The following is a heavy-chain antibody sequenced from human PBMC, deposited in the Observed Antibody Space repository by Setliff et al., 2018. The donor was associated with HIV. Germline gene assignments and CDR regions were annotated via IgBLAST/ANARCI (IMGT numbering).Heavy chain of an antibody. CDR2: ISSSGSTI. CDR3: ASTGLLLPRFGASYYYYGMDV. V-gene: IGHV3-48*03. D-gene: IGHD3-10*01. Sequence: GGSLRLSCAASGFRINNYDMNWVRQAPGKGLEWVSYISSSGSTIYYADSVKGRFTISRDNAKNSLYLQMNSLRAEDTAVYFCASTGLLLPRFGASYYYYGMDVWGQGTTVTVSS. CDR1: GFRINNYD. J-gene: IGHJ6*02.